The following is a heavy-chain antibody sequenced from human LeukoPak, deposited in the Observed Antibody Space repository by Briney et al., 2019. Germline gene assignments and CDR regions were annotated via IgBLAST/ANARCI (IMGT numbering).Heavy chain of an antibody. Sequence: SETLSLTCTVSGGSISSYYWSWIRQPAGKGREWIGRIYTRGSTNYNPSLKSRVTMSVDTSKNQFSLKLSSVTAADTVVYYCARDFFYGGNRYYFDDWGQGTLVTVSS. V-gene: IGHV4-4*07. D-gene: IGHD4-23*01. CDR3: ARDFFYGGNRYYFDD. CDR2: IYTRGST. CDR1: GGSISSYY. J-gene: IGHJ4*02.